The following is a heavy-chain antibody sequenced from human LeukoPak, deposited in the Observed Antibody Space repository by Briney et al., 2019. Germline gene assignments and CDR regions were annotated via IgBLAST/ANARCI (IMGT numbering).Heavy chain of an antibody. V-gene: IGHV1-2*02. CDR3: ARDQDGMDV. CDR1: GYTFTGYY. CDR2: IKSKSGGT. J-gene: IGHJ6*02. Sequence: GASVKVSCKASGYTFTGYYMHWVRQAPGQGLEWMGWIKSKSGGTNYAQKFRGRVTMTRDTSISTAYMELSRLRSDDTAVYYRARDQDGMDVWGQGTTVTVS.